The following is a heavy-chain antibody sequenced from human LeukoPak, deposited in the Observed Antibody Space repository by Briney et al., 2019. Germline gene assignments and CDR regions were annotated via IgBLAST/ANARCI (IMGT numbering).Heavy chain of an antibody. V-gene: IGHV3-23*01. CDR3: ATLDGSGLTYDAFDI. D-gene: IGHD3-10*01. Sequence: PGGSLRLSCAAPGFTFSSYVMSWVRQAPGKGLEWVSAISGSGGSTYYADSVKGRFTISRDNSKNTLYLQMNSLRAEDTAVYYCATLDGSGLTYDAFDIWGQGTMVTVSS. CDR2: ISGSGGST. J-gene: IGHJ3*02. CDR1: GFTFSSYV.